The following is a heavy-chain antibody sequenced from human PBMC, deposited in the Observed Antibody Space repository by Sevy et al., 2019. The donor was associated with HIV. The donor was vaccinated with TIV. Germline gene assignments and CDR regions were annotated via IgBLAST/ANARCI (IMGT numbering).Heavy chain of an antibody. CDR2: VSWNAANI. J-gene: IGHJ4*02. V-gene: IGHV3-9*01. D-gene: IGHD1-1*01. CDR1: GFTFYDYA. Sequence: GGSLRLSCAASGFTFYDYAMHWVRQAPGKGLEWVSSVSWNAANIDYVDSVKDRFTISRDNGKNTLYLQMSSLRGEDTALYYCVKDLNSGTLGWSSFDYWGQGALVTVSS. CDR3: VKDLNSGTLGWSSFDY.